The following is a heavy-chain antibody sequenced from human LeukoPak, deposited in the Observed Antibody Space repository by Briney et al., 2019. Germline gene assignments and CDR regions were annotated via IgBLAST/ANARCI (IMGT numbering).Heavy chain of an antibody. Sequence: SETLSLTCAVYGGSFSGYYWSWIRQPPGKGLEWIGEINHSGSTNYNPSLKSRVTISVDTSKNQFSLKLSSVTAADTAVYYCARLNYGYDSRLPYYFDYWGQGTLVTVSS. D-gene: IGHD3-22*01. CDR1: GGSFSGYY. J-gene: IGHJ4*02. CDR2: INHSGST. V-gene: IGHV4-34*01. CDR3: ARLNYGYDSRLPYYFDY.